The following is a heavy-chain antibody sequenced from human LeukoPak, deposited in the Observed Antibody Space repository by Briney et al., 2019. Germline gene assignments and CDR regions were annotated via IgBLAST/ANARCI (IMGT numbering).Heavy chain of an antibody. J-gene: IGHJ3*02. CDR2: IYHSGST. D-gene: IGHD3-22*01. V-gene: IGHV4-4*02. CDR1: GGSISSSNW. CDR3: ARSGAMIVVALGAFDI. Sequence: SETLSLTCAVSGGSISSSNWWSWVRHPPGKGLEWIGEIYHSGSTNYNPSLKSRVTISVDKSKNQFSLKLSSVTAADTAVYYCARSGAMIVVALGAFDIWGQGTMVTVSS.